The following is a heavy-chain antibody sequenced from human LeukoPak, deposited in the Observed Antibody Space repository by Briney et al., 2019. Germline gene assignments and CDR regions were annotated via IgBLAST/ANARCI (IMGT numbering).Heavy chain of an antibody. CDR3: ARDRPPGRGYYPVSPFDF. J-gene: IGHJ4*02. CDR1: GYTFTSYG. D-gene: IGHD3-3*01. V-gene: IGHV1-18*01. Sequence: ASVNVSCKASGYTFTSYGISWVRQAPGQGLEWMGWISTYNGNTNYAQNLQDRVTMTTDTSTSTASMEPRSLRSDDTAMYYCARDRPPGRGYYPVSPFDFWGQGTLVIVSS. CDR2: ISTYNGNT.